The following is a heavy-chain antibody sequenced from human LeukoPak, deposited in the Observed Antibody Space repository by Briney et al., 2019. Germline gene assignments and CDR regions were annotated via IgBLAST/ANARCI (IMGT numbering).Heavy chain of an antibody. D-gene: IGHD3-10*02. CDR3: AKRPAAVRGVIPYVDY. CDR2: ISASAGNI. V-gene: IGHV3-23*01. J-gene: IGHJ4*02. CDR1: GFMFRSSS. Sequence: GGSLRLSCAAPGFMFRSSSMSWVRQVPGKGLEWVSTISASAGNIYYADSVKGRFTISRDNSKNTLFLQMNSLRAEDTAIYYCAKRPAAVRGVIPYVDYWGQGTLVTVSS.